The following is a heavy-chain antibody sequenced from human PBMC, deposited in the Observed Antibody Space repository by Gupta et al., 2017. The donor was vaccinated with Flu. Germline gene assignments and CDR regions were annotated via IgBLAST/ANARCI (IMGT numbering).Heavy chain of an antibody. Sequence: MPGKGLEWMGIIYPGDSDTRYSPSFQGQVTISADKSIRTAYLQWSSLKASDTAMYYCARLRSDYGDYRWFDPWGQGTLVTVSS. J-gene: IGHJ5*02. D-gene: IGHD4-17*01. V-gene: IGHV5-51*01. CDR2: IYPGDSDT. CDR3: ARLRSDYGDYRWFDP.